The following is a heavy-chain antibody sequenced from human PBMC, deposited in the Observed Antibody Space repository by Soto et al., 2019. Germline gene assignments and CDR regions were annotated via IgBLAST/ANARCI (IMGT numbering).Heavy chain of an antibody. V-gene: IGHV4-59*01. CDR1: GGSISSYY. J-gene: IGHJ6*02. CDR3: ARDRAAMVRGDPDYYYYYGMDV. Sequence: SETLSLTCTASGGSISSYYWSWIRQPPGKGLEWIGYIYYSGSTNYNPSLKSRVTISVDTSKNQFSLKLSSVTAADTAVYYCARDRAAMVRGDPDYYYYYGMDVWGQGTTVTVSS. CDR2: IYYSGST. D-gene: IGHD3-10*01.